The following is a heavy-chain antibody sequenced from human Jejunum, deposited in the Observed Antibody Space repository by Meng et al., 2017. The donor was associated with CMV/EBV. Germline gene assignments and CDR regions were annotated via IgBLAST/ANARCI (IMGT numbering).Heavy chain of an antibody. V-gene: IGHV3-30*02. J-gene: IGHJ4*02. CDR2: IRYDGSAY. CDR3: SKDFLSGSFGELWDY. Sequence: GEVGGRVGHPGVSLALSCAAPVFPFSDYGMHWGRQAPGKGLEWVSFIRYDGSAYAYADSVKVRFAISRDYSKNAVFLLMNSLMAEDTAMYYCSKDFLSGSFGELWDYWGQGTLVTVSS. CDR1: VFPFSDYG. D-gene: IGHD3-10*01.